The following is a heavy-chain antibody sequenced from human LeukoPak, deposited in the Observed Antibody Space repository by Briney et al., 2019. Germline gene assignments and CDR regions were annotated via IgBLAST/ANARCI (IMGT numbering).Heavy chain of an antibody. CDR3: ARDRDGDYVLDY. Sequence: SETLSLTCPVSGGSISSYYWSWIRQPPGKGLEWIGYIYYSGSTNYNPSLKSRVTISVDTSKNQFSLKLSSVTAAGTAVYYCARDRDGDYVLDYWGQGTLVTVSS. J-gene: IGHJ4*02. CDR2: IYYSGST. D-gene: IGHD4-17*01. V-gene: IGHV4-59*01. CDR1: GGSISSYY.